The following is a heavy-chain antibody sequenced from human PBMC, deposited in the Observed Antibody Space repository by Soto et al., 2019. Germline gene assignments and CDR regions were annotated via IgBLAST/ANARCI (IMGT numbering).Heavy chain of an antibody. CDR1: GFTCTSSA. V-gene: IGHV1-58*01. CDR3: ARGLDYTHPPNDY. CDR2: IVVGSGNT. D-gene: IGHD4-4*01. J-gene: IGHJ4*02. Sequence: SVKVSCKASGFTCTSSAVQLVLQARGQRLEWIGWIVVGSGNTNYAQKFQERVTITRDMSTSTAYMELSSLRSEDTAVYYCARGLDYTHPPNDYWGQGTLVTVSS.